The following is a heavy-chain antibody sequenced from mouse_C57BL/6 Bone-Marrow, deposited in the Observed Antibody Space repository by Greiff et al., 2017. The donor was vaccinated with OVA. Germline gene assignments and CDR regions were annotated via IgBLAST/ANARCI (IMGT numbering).Heavy chain of an antibody. CDR3: APTAQATWFAY. D-gene: IGHD3-2*02. J-gene: IGHJ3*01. CDR1: GYTFTDYY. CDR2: INPYNGGT. Sequence: EVQLQQSGPVLVKPGASVKMSCKASGYTFTDYYMNWVKQSHGKSLEWIGVINPYNGGTSYNQKFKGKATLTVDKSSSTAYMELNSLTSEDSAVYYCAPTAQATWFAYWGQGTLVTVSA. V-gene: IGHV1-19*01.